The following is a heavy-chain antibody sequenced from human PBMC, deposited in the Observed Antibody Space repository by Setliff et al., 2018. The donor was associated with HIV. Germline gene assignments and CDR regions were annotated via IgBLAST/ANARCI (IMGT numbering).Heavy chain of an antibody. CDR2: INHSGSI. CDR3: ARHRDPPGSSWIFYYYYMDL. V-gene: IGHV4-34*01. CDR1: GGSFSGYS. J-gene: IGHJ6*03. Sequence: SETLSLTCAVYGGSFSGYSWTWIRQAPGKGLEWIGEINHSGSISYSPSLKSRVTILLDPSKNQVSLRLSSATAADTGVYYCARHRDPPGSSWIFYYYYMDLWGGGTTVTVS. D-gene: IGHD6-13*01.